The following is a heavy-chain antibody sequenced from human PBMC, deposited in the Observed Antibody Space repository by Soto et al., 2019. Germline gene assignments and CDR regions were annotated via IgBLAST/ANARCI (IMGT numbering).Heavy chain of an antibody. CDR1: GGSISSDSSY. CDR2: IYYSGST. Sequence: PSETLSLTCTVSGGSISSDSSYWSWIRQRPGMGLEWIGYIYYSGSTNYNPSLESRVTISVDTSKNQFSLNLSSVTAADTAVYYCARLTSRQIPNNYYWYIHVWGKGSTVTVSS. V-gene: IGHV4-61*01. D-gene: IGHD2-21*01. J-gene: IGHJ6*03. CDR3: ARLTSRQIPNNYYWYIHV.